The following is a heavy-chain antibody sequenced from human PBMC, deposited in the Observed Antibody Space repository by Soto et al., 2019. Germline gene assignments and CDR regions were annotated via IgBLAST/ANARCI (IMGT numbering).Heavy chain of an antibody. D-gene: IGHD2-2*01. CDR2: TRNKANSYTT. Sequence: EVQLVESGGGLVQPGGSLRLSCAASGFTFSDHYMDWVRQAPGKGLEWVGRTRNKANSYTTEYAASVKGRFTISRDDSKNSLYLQMNSLKTEDTAVYYCARSPIVVVPAAVGPVDYYYGMDVWGQGTTVTVSS. CDR3: ARSPIVVVPAAVGPVDYYYGMDV. V-gene: IGHV3-72*01. CDR1: GFTFSDHY. J-gene: IGHJ6*02.